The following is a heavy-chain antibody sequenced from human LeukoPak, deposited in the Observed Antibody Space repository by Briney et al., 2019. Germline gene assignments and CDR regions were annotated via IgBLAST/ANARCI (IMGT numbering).Heavy chain of an antibody. V-gene: IGHV1-18*01. CDR2: ISAYNGNT. CDR1: GYTFTSYG. J-gene: IGHJ4*02. CDR3: ARDIGSGYSGDEYLAGY. Sequence: ASVKVSCMASGYTFTSYGISWVRQAPGQGLEWMGWISAYNGNTNYAQKLQGRVTMTTDTSTSTAYMELRSLRSDDTAVYYCARDIGSGYSGDEYLAGYSGQGTLFTVSS. D-gene: IGHD5-12*01.